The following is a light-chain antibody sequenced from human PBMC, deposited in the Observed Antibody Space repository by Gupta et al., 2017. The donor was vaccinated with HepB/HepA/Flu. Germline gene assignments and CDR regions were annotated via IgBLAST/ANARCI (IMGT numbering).Light chain of an antibody. CDR2: QDS. Sequence: SYELTQLPSVSVSPGQTASLTCSGDKVGDKYACWYQQKPGQSPVLVIYQDSKRPSGIPERFSCSNSGNTATLTISGTQAMDEADYYCQAWDSSTANVVFGGGTKLTVL. CDR3: QAWDSSTANVV. CDR1: KVGDKY. J-gene: IGLJ2*01. V-gene: IGLV3-1*01.